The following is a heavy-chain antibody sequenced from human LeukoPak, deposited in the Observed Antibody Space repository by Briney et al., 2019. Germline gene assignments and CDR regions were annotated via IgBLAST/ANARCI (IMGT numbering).Heavy chain of an antibody. Sequence: SETLSLTXTVSGGSIRSGSYYWSWIRQPAGKGLEWIGRIYTSGSTSYNPSLKSRVTISVDTSKNQFSLKLSSVTAADTAVYYCARLVRGIPVLYNWFDPWGQGTLVTVSS. CDR1: GGSIRSGSYY. CDR2: IYTSGST. V-gene: IGHV4-61*02. J-gene: IGHJ5*02. D-gene: IGHD3-10*01. CDR3: ARLVRGIPVLYNWFDP.